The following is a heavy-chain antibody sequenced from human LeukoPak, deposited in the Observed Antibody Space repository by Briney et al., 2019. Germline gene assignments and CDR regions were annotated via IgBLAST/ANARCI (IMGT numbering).Heavy chain of an antibody. J-gene: IGHJ6*03. D-gene: IGHD4-11*01. CDR2: IYTSGST. Sequence: SETLSLTCTVSGGSISSYYWSWIRQPAGKGLEWIGRIYTSGSTNYNPSLKSRVTMSVDTSKNQFSLKLSSVTAADTAVYYCARVGYSNYYYYYYMDVWGKGTTVTVSS. CDR3: ARVGYSNYYYYYYMDV. CDR1: GGSISSYY. V-gene: IGHV4-4*07.